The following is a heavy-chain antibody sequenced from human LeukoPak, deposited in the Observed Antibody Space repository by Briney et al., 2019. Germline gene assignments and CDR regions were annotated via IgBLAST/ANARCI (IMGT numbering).Heavy chain of an antibody. D-gene: IGHD1-26*01. CDR1: GFTLSTNA. V-gene: IGHV3-23*01. J-gene: IGHJ4*02. CDR3: AKDVGKWESLHFFDY. Sequence: GGSLRLSCLTSGFTLSTNAMSWVRQASGKGLEWISGISGSGASTYYADSVKGRFTISRDDSRNTLYLQMNSLRGDDTAVYYCAKDVGKWESLHFFDYWGQGTLVTVSS. CDR2: ISGSGAST.